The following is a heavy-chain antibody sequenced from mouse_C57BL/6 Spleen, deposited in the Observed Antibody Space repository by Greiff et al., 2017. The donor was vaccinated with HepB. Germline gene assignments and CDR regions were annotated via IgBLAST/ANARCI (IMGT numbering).Heavy chain of an antibody. D-gene: IGHD2-4*01. V-gene: IGHV5-16*01. CDR3: ARVGDYDGGYFDY. CDR2: INYDGSST. CDR1: GFTFSDYY. J-gene: IGHJ2*01. Sequence: EVKLMESEGGLVQPGSSMKLSCTASGFTFSDYYMAWVRQVPEKGLEWVANINYDGSSTYYLDSLKSRFIISRDNAKNILYLQMSSLKSEDTATYYCARVGDYDGGYFDYWGQGTTLTVSS.